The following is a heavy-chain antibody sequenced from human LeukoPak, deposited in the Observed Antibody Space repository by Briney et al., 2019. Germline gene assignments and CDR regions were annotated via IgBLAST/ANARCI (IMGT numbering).Heavy chain of an antibody. Sequence: SVKVSCKASGFTFTSSAMQWVRQARGQRLEWIGWIVVGSGNTNYAQKFQERVTITRDMSTSTAYMELSSLRSEDTAVYYCAREVYYGSGSYPDVWGKGTTVTISS. V-gene: IGHV1-58*02. CDR3: AREVYYGSGSYPDV. D-gene: IGHD3-10*01. CDR1: GFTFTSSA. J-gene: IGHJ6*04. CDR2: IVVGSGNT.